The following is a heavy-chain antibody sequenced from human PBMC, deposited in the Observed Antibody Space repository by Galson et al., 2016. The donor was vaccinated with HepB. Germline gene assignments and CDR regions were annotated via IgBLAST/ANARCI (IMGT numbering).Heavy chain of an antibody. CDR1: GYSFTSYW. CDR3: AKHRSFYSDSACDF. CDR2: IYPGDSKT. Sequence: QSGAEVKKPGESLKISCKGSGYSFTSYWVVWVRQMPGKGLEWMGIIYPGDSKTRYSPSFQGQATISADKSISTAYLQWSSLKASDTAMYYCAKHRSFYSDSACDFWGQGTVVSGSS. J-gene: IGHJ3*01. D-gene: IGHD4-11*01. V-gene: IGHV5-51*01.